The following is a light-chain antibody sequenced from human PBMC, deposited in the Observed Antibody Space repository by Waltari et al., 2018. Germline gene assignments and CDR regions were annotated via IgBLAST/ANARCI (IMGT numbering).Light chain of an antibody. J-gene: IGLJ2*01. CDR2: KDD. CDR1: KLGNKY. Sequence: SYELTQPPSVSVSPGQTASITCSADKLGNKYAYWYQQKSGQSPVLVICKDDKRPSEMSERFSGSNSGNTATLTISGTQAMDEADYYCQAWDSGTVVFGGGTKLTVL. V-gene: IGLV3-1*01. CDR3: QAWDSGTVV.